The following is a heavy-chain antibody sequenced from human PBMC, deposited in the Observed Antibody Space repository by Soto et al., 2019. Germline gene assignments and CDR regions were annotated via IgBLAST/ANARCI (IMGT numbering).Heavy chain of an antibody. CDR1: GFSVSTSGVG. Sequence: QITLKESGPTLVRPTQTLTLTCTCSGFSVSTSGVGVAWIRQSPGKALEWLALIYWADDRRYRPSLQSRLTIAKDTSKSQVVLTMTNVDPVDTATSFCAHRVCNGGDCIIDFWGQGTLVTVSS. CDR2: IYWADDR. V-gene: IGHV2-5*02. CDR3: AHRVCNGGDCIIDF. D-gene: IGHD2-21*02. J-gene: IGHJ4*02.